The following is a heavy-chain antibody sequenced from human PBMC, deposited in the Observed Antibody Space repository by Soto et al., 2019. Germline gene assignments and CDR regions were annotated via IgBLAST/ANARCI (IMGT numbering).Heavy chain of an antibody. J-gene: IGHJ6*02. CDR2: ISAYNGNT. CDR3: ARDRIVGGTGPGYYYYGMDV. D-gene: IGHD1-26*01. Sequence: ASVKVSCKASGYTFTSYGISWVRQAPGQGLEWMGWISAYNGNTNYAQKLQGRVTMTTDTSTSTAYMELRSLRSDDTAVYYCARDRIVGGTGPGYYYYGMDVWGQGTTVTVSS. CDR1: GYTFTSYG. V-gene: IGHV1-18*01.